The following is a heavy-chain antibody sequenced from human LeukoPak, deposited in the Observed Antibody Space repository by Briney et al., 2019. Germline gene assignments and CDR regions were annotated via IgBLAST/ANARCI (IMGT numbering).Heavy chain of an antibody. V-gene: IGHV4-59*01. CDR3: ARKYYDFWSAKYNWFDP. J-gene: IGHJ5*02. D-gene: IGHD3-3*01. CDR1: GGSISSYY. Sequence: PSETLSLTCTVSGGSISSYYWSWIRQPPGKGLEWIGYIYYSGSTNYNPSLKSRVTISVDTSKNQFSLKLSSVTAADTAVYYCARKYYDFWSAKYNWFDPWGQGTLVTVSS. CDR2: IYYSGST.